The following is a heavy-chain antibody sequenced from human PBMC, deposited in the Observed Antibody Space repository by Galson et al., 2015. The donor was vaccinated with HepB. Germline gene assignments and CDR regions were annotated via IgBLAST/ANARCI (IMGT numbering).Heavy chain of an antibody. V-gene: IGHV3-21*01. Sequence: SLRLSCAASGFTFSRYSMNWVRQAPGKGLEWVSSISSSSSYIYYADSVKGRFTISRDNAKNSLYLQMNSLRAEDTAVYYCARDSGRIQLWLNWFDPWGQGTLVTVSS. CDR1: GFTFSRYS. J-gene: IGHJ5*02. CDR3: ARDSGRIQLWLNWFDP. CDR2: ISSSSSYI. D-gene: IGHD5-18*01.